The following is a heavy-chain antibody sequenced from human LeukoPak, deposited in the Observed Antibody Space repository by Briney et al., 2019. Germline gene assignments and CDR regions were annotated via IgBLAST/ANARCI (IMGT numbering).Heavy chain of an antibody. J-gene: IGHJ4*02. V-gene: IGHV5-51*01. CDR2: IYPGDSDT. CDR1: GYTFTSYW. Sequence: GESLKISCKGSGYTFTSYWIGWVRPMPGKGLEWMGIIYPGDSDTRYSPSFQGQVTMSADKSITTAYQQWSSLKASDTAIYYCARLGYCSRGACYAFDYWGQGTLVTVSS. CDR3: ARLGYCSRGACYAFDY. D-gene: IGHD2-2*01.